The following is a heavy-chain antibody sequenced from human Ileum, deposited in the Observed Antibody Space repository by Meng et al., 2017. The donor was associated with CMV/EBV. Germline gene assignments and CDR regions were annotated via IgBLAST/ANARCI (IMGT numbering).Heavy chain of an antibody. V-gene: IGHV1-69*05. CDR3: ARELDITIFGVVSVWFDP. CDR1: FSSFS. D-gene: IGHD3-3*01. CDR2: IIPIFGTA. Sequence: FSSFSISWVRQAPGQGLEWMGGIIPIFGTANYAQKFQGRVMITTDESTSTAYMELSSLRSEDTAVYYCARELDITIFGVVSVWFDPWGQGTLVTVSS. J-gene: IGHJ5*02.